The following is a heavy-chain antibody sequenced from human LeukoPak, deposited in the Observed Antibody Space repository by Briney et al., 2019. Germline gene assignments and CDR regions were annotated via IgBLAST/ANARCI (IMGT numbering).Heavy chain of an antibody. CDR3: ARESRVTYGMDV. CDR1: GGSISSYY. CDR2: IYYSGST. V-gene: IGHV4-59*06. Sequence: SETLSLTCIVSGGSISSYYWSWIRQPPGKGLEWIGYIYYSGSTYYNPSLKSRVTISVDTSKNQFSLKLSSVTAADTAVYYCARESRVTYGMDVWGQGTTVTVSS. D-gene: IGHD4-23*01. J-gene: IGHJ6*02.